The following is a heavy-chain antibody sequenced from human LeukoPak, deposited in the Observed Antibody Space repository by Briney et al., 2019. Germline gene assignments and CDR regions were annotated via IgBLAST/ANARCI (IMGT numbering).Heavy chain of an antibody. CDR2: ISAYNGNT. CDR3: ARPLKRGAVYYYDSSGYWYWFDP. D-gene: IGHD3-22*01. V-gene: IGHV1-18*01. J-gene: IGHJ5*02. CDR1: GYTFTSYG. Sequence: ASVKVSCKASGYTFTSYGISWVRQAPGQGLERMGWISAYNGNTNYAQKLQGRVTMTTDTSTSTAYMELRSLRSDDTAVYYCARPLKRGAVYYYDSSGYWYWFDPWGQGTLVTVSS.